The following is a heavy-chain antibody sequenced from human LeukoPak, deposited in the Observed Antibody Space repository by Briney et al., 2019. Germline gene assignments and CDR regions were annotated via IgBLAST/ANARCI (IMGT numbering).Heavy chain of an antibody. J-gene: IGHJ5*02. CDR3: ARGPWGATGSRWFDP. D-gene: IGHD1-26*01. Sequence: PSETLSLTCAVYGGSFSGYYWSWIRQPPGKGLEWIGEINHSGSTNYNPSLKSRVTISVDTSKNQFSLKLSSVTAADTAVYYCARGPWGATGSRWFDPWGQGTLVTDSS. CDR1: GGSFSGYY. CDR2: INHSGST. V-gene: IGHV4-34*01.